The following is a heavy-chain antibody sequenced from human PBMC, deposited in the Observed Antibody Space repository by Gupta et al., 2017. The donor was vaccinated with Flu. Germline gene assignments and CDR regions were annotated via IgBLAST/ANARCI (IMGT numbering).Heavy chain of an antibody. V-gene: IGHV4-39*01. D-gene: IGHD1-26*01. CDR3: ARRPRIQGWDYYYYGMDV. J-gene: IGHJ6*02. CDR2: IFYSGST. CDR1: GGSITSTTNY. Sequence: QLQLQESGPGLVKPSETLSLTCTVSGGSITSTTNYWGWIRQPPGKGLEWIGNIFYSGSTYYNPSLKSRVTIFVDTSKSQFSLKLSSVTAADTAVYFCARRPRIQGWDYYYYGMDVWGQGTTVTVSS.